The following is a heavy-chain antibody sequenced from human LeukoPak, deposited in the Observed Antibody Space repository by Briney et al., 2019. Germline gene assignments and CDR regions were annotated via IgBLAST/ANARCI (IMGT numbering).Heavy chain of an antibody. CDR1: GFTFSSYA. CDR2: ISGSGGST. V-gene: IGHV3-23*01. D-gene: IGHD4-17*01. CDR3: AKLDYGDYQYYFDY. J-gene: IGHJ4*02. Sequence: GGSLRLSCAASGFTFSSYAMSWVRQAPGKGLEWVSAISGSGGSTYYADSAKGRFTISRDNSKNTLYLQMNSLRAEDTAVYYCAKLDYGDYQYYFDYWGQGTLVTVSS.